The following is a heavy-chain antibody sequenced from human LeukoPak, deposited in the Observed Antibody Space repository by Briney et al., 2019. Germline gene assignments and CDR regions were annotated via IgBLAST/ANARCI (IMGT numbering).Heavy chain of an antibody. D-gene: IGHD5-18*01. Sequence: ASVKVSCKASGGTFSSYAISWVRQAPGQGLEWMGGIIPIFGTANYAQKLQGRVTITADESTSTAYMELSSLRSEDTAVYYCASKPPVDSYGYDGALNYWGQGTLVTVSS. CDR2: IIPIFGTA. J-gene: IGHJ4*02. CDR1: GGTFSSYA. CDR3: ASKPPVDSYGYDGALNY. V-gene: IGHV1-69*13.